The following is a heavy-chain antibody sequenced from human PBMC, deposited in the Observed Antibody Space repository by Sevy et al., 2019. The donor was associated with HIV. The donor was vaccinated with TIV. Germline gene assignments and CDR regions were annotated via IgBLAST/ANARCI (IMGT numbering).Heavy chain of an antibody. CDR3: AHNDYYDSSGYPDDAFDI. J-gene: IGHJ3*02. D-gene: IGHD3-22*01. CDR2: IYWDDDK. Sequence: SGPTLVNPTQTLTLTCTFSGFSLSTSGVGVGWIRQPPGKALEWLGLIYWDDDKRYSPSLKSRLTITKDTSKNQVVLTMTNMDPVDTATYYCAHNDYYDSSGYPDDAFDIWGQGTMVTVSS. V-gene: IGHV2-5*02. CDR1: GFSLSTSGVG.